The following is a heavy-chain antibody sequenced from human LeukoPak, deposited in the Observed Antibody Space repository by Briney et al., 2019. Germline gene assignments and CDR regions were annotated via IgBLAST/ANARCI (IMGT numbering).Heavy chain of an antibody. V-gene: IGHV3-30*02. Sequence: PGGSLRLSCAASGFTFSSYGMTWVRQAPGKGLEWVAFVRYDGSSKYYADSVKGRFTISRDISKNTLYLQMNSLRAEDTAVYYCAKDSGVGMATTFSILDIWGQGTMVTVSS. CDR2: VRYDGSSK. CDR3: AKDSGVGMATTFSILDI. J-gene: IGHJ3*02. D-gene: IGHD5-24*01. CDR1: GFTFSSYG.